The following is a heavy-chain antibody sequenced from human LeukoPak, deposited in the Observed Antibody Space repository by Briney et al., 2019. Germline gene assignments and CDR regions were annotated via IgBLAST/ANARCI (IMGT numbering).Heavy chain of an antibody. V-gene: IGHV3-23*01. CDR1: GFTFSSYA. D-gene: IGHD3-22*01. CDR3: AKGLSYYDSSGYYGYNY. CDR2: ISGSGGST. Sequence: QSGGSLRLSCAASGFTFSSYAMSWVRQAPGKGLEWVSAISGSGGSTYYADSVKGRFTISRDNSKNTLYLQMNSLRAEDTAVYYCAKGLSYYDSSGYYGYNYWGQGTLVTVSS. J-gene: IGHJ4*02.